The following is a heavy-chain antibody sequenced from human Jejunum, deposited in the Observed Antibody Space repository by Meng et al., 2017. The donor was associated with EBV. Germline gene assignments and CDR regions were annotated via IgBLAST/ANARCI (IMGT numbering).Heavy chain of an antibody. CDR1: GSVFTDDY. D-gene: IGHD1-7*01. CDR2: VDTEDGET. Sequence: VQVVLAGAGLKKPEATVKISCKVSGSVFTDDYIHWVQQGPGEGHEWMGLVDTEDGETMYAEKSQGRVTITADTSTDTAYMELSSLRSEDTAVYYCATGHYNWKYPDYWGHGTLVTVSS. CDR3: ATGHYNWKYPDY. V-gene: IGHV1-69-2*01. J-gene: IGHJ4*01.